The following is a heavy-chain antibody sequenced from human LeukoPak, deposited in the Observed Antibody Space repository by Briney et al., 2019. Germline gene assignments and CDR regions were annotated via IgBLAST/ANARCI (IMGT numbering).Heavy chain of an antibody. CDR3: AKGTASYYYFMDV. V-gene: IGHV3-23*01. CDR2: ISDSGGNT. CDR1: GFTFSSYA. Sequence: GGSLRLSCAVSGFTFSSYAMSWVRQAPGKGLEWVSSISDSGGNTYYADYVKGRFTISRDNSKNTLSLQMNGLRAEDTAVYYCAKGTASYYYFMDVWGKGTTVTVSS. D-gene: IGHD2-21*01. J-gene: IGHJ6*03.